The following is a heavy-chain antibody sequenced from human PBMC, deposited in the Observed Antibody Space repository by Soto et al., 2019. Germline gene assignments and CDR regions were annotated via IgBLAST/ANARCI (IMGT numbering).Heavy chain of an antibody. V-gene: IGHV4-30-4*01. D-gene: IGHD2-2*01. CDR3: ARVLRECSGNNCYFYYYYNMDV. J-gene: IGHJ6*02. CDR1: GGSVSSGDYY. Sequence: QVQLQESGPGLVKPSQTLSLTCTVSGGSVSSGDYYWSWIRQPPGKGLEWIGYVYYSGSTYYNPSLKSRGTIAVDTSKNQFSLILSSVTAADTAVYYCARVLRECSGNNCYFYYYYNMDVWGQGTTVTVSS. CDR2: VYYSGST.